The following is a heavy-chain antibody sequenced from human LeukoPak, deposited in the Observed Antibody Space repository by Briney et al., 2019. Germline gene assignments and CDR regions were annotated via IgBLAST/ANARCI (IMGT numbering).Heavy chain of an antibody. D-gene: IGHD3-10*01. CDR3: ASFRFGRNWFDP. CDR2: INHRGIT. V-gene: IGHV4-34*01. Sequence: PSETLSLTCGVYGGSIGDHYWNWIRQPPGKGLEWIGEINHRGITNYNPPLKSRVTMSVDTSNNQFSLKLNSVTAADTAVYYCASFRFGRNWFDPWGPGTLVTVSS. CDR1: GGSIGDHY. J-gene: IGHJ5*02.